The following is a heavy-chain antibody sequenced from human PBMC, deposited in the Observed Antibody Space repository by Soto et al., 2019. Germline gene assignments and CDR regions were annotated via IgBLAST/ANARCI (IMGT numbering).Heavy chain of an antibody. J-gene: IGHJ4*02. CDR1: GYSFTSYW. CDR2: IDPSDSYT. V-gene: IGHV5-10-1*01. Sequence: PGESLKISCKGSGYSFTSYWISWVRQMPGKGLEWMGRIDPSDSYTNYSPSFQGHVTVSADKSISTAYLQWSSLKASDTAMYYCARHLAYYYDSSGYYFDWGQGTLVTVSS. CDR3: ARHLAYYYDSSGYYFD. D-gene: IGHD3-22*01.